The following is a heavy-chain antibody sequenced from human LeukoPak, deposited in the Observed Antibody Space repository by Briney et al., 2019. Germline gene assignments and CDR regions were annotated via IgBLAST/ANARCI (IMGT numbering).Heavy chain of an antibody. V-gene: IGHV1-8*01. D-gene: IGHD5-18*01. J-gene: IGHJ3*02. Sequence: ASVKVSCKASGYTFTSYDINWVRQATGQGLEWMGWMNPNSGNTGYAQKFQGRVTITADKSTSTAYMELSSLRSEDTAVYYCARDDVYSYGYVYAFDIWGQGTMVTVSS. CDR2: MNPNSGNT. CDR1: GYTFTSYD. CDR3: ARDDVYSYGYVYAFDI.